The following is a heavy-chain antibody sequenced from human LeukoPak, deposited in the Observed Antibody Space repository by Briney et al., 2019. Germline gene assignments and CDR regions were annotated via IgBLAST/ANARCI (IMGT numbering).Heavy chain of an antibody. CDR3: TLTTFGVVYYFDY. CDR2: ISYDGINQ. V-gene: IGHV3-30*04. J-gene: IGHJ4*02. Sequence: PGRSLRLSCATSGFTFSSYAMHWVRQAPGKGLEWVALISYDGINQYYAGSVKGRFIISRDNSKNTLYLQLNSLRLEDTAVYYCTLTTFGVVYYFDYWGQGTLVTVSS. D-gene: IGHD1/OR15-1a*01. CDR1: GFTFSSYA.